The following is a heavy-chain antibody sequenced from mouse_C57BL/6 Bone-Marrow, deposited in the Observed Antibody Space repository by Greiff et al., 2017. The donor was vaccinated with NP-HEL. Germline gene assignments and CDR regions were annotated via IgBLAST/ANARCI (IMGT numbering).Heavy chain of an antibody. CDR1: GYTFTSYG. V-gene: IGHV1-81*01. J-gene: IGHJ3*01. Sequence: VKVVESGAELARPGASVKLSCKASGYTFTSYGISWVKQRTGQGLEWIGEIYPRSGNTYYNEKFKGKATLTADKSSSTAYMELRSLTSEDSAVYFCARSGLLRVWFAYWGQGTLVTVSA. CDR2: IYPRSGNT. D-gene: IGHD1-1*01. CDR3: ARSGLLRVWFAY.